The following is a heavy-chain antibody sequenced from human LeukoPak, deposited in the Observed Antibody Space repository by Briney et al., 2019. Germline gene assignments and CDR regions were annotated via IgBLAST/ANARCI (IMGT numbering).Heavy chain of an antibody. CDR3: ARGGTTGGRLEY. Sequence: GGSLRLSCAVSGFTFSGYWMSWVRQAPGKGLEWVANIKQDGSEKYCVDSVKGRFTISRDNAKNSLYLQMNSLRTEDTAVYYCARGGTTGGRLEYWGQGTLLTVSS. V-gene: IGHV3-7*01. CDR1: GFTFSGYW. J-gene: IGHJ4*02. CDR2: IKQDGSEK. D-gene: IGHD1-7*01.